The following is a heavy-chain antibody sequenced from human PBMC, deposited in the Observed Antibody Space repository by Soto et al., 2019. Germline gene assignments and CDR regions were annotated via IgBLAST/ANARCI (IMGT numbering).Heavy chain of an antibody. V-gene: IGHV4-34*01. D-gene: IGHD4-17*01. J-gene: IGHJ6*02. CDR2: INHSGST. CDR1: GVSFSGYY. CDR3: ASSLTKVVTMDV. Sequence: PDTLSLTCAVYGVSFSGYYWSWILQPPGKGLEWIGEINHSGSTNYNPSLKSRVTISVDTSKNQFSLKLSSVTAADTAVYYCASSLTKVVTMDVWGQGTTVTVSS.